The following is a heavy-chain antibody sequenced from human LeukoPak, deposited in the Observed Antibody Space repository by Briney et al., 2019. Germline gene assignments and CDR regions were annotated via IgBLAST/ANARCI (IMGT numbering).Heavy chain of an antibody. CDR3: ARLGEKADFDY. V-gene: IGHV3-7*01. J-gene: IGHJ4*02. D-gene: IGHD3-16*01. Sequence: GGSLRLSCAASGFTFSSYWMSWVRQAPGKGLEWVANIKQDGSESYYVDYVKGRFTFSRDNAKNSLYLQINSLRAEDTAVYYCARLGEKADFDYWGQGTLVTVSS. CDR2: IKQDGSES. CDR1: GFTFSSYW.